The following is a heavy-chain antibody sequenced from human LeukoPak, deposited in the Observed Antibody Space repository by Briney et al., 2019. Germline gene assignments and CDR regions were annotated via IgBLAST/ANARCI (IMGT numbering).Heavy chain of an antibody. CDR3: AKDLSGAHDY. CDR1: GFTFSSYW. Sequence: PGGSLRLSCAASGFTFSSYWMHWVRQAPGKGLVWVSPVNEDGSFTTYADSVKGRFTISRGNAKNTLYLQMNSLRVEDTAVYYCAKDLSGAHDYWGQGTVVTVSS. J-gene: IGHJ4*02. CDR2: VNEDGSFT. D-gene: IGHD4-17*01. V-gene: IGHV3-74*03.